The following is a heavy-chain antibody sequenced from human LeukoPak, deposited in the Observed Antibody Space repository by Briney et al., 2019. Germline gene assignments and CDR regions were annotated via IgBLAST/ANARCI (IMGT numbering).Heavy chain of an antibody. Sequence: GGSLRLSCAASGFTFSSYAMHWVRQAPGKGLEYVSAISSNGGSTYYANSVKGRFTISRDNSKNTLYLQMGSLRAEDMAVYYCARGAYCGSTSCYVYFDYWGQGTLVTVSS. D-gene: IGHD2-2*01. J-gene: IGHJ4*02. V-gene: IGHV3-64*01. CDR1: GFTFSSYA. CDR3: ARGAYCGSTSCYVYFDY. CDR2: ISSNGGST.